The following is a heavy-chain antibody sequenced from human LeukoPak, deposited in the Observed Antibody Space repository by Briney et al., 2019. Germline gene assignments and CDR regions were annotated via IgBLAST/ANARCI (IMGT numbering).Heavy chain of an antibody. CDR3: ARDIETGTLDY. V-gene: IGHV3-30-3*01. D-gene: IGHD1-7*01. CDR2: ISYDGSNK. Sequence: GGSLRLSCAASGFTFSSYAMHWVRQAPGKGLEWVAVISYDGSNKYYADSVKGRFTIPRDNSKNTLYLQMNSLRAEDTAVYHCARDIETGTLDYWGQGTLVTVSS. J-gene: IGHJ4*02. CDR1: GFTFSSYA.